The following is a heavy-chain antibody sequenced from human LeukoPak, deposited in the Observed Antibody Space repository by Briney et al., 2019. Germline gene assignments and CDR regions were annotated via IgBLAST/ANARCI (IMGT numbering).Heavy chain of an antibody. J-gene: IGHJ4*02. Sequence: KPSQTLSLTCAVSGGSISSGGYSWSWIRQPPGKGLEWIGYIYHSGSTYYNPSLKSRVTISVDRSKNQFSLKLSSVTAADTAVYYCARDPQQPVDFFDYWGQGTLVTVSS. CDR2: IYHSGST. D-gene: IGHD6-13*01. CDR3: ARDPQQPVDFFDY. V-gene: IGHV4-30-2*01. CDR1: GGSISSGGYS.